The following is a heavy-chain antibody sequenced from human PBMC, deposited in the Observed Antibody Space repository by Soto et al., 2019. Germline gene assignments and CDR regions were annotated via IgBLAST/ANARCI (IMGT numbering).Heavy chain of an antibody. J-gene: IGHJ3*02. D-gene: IGHD6-6*01. Sequence: PGGSLRLSCAASGFTFSSYAMSWVRQAPGKGLEWVSAISGSGGSTYYADPVKGRFTISRDNSKNTLYLQMNSLRAEDTAVYYCDQGSDTSLTRVDAFDIWGQGTMVTVSS. CDR2: ISGSGGST. CDR1: GFTFSSYA. V-gene: IGHV3-23*01. CDR3: DQGSDTSLTRVDAFDI.